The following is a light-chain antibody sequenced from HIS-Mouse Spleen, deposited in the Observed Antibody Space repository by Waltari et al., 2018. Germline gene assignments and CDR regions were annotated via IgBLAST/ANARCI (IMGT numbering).Light chain of an antibody. CDR3: QVWDSSSDHVV. J-gene: IGLJ2*01. Sequence: SYVLTPPPSVSVAPGKTDRMTCGGNNIGSKSVHWYQQKPGQAPGLVVYDDGDRPSGIPERFSGSNSGNTATLTISRVEAGDEADYYCQVWDSSSDHVVFGGGTKLTVL. CDR1: NIGSKS. CDR2: DDG. V-gene: IGLV3-21*03.